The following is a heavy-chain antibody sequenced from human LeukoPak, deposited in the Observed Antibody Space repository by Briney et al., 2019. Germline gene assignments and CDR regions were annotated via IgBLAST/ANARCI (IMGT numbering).Heavy chain of an antibody. CDR2: ISSNGGST. CDR1: GFTFSSYA. CDR3: AKGKAYYYDASGQYFDY. D-gene: IGHD3-22*01. Sequence: SGGSLRLSCSASGFTFSSYAMHWVRQAPGKGLEYVSAISSNGGSTYYADSVKGRFTISRDNSKNTLYLQMSSLRAEDTAVYYCAKGKAYYYDASGQYFDYWGQGTLVTVSS. V-gene: IGHV3-64D*06. J-gene: IGHJ4*02.